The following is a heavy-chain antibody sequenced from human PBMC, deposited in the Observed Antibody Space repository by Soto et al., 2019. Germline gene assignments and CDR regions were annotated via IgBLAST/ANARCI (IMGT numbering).Heavy chain of an antibody. CDR1: GGSISSYY. CDR3: ARDRLANWFDP. J-gene: IGHJ5*02. V-gene: IGHV4-59*01. CDR2: IYYSGST. Sequence: SATLSITCTVSGGSISSYYWNWIRQPPGKGLEWIGYIYYSGSTKYNPSLKSRVTISVDTSKNQFSLKLSSVTAADTAVYYCARDRLANWFDPWGQGTLVTVSS. D-gene: IGHD3-9*01.